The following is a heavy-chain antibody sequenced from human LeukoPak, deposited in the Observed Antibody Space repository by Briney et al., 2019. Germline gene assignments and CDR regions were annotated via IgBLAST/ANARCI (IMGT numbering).Heavy chain of an antibody. D-gene: IGHD6-19*01. CDR3: ARDVMAVAGTLGFDC. CDR2: IAYDGSDE. J-gene: IGHJ4*02. CDR1: GFTFGSFG. Sequence: EGSLRLSCVAYGFTFGSFGMHWVRQAPGKGLDWVAVIAYDGSDENYADSVKGRFTISRDNFKNTLYLQMNSLGPEDTAMYYCARDVMAVAGTLGFDCWGQGALVTVSS. V-gene: IGHV3-30*04.